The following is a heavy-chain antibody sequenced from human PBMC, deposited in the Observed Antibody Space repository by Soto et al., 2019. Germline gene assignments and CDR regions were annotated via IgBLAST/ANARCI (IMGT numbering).Heavy chain of an antibody. CDR3: ARQYGSRYYFDY. Sequence: QVQLVQSGAEVKKPGSSVKVSCKASGGTFSSYTISWVRQAPGQGLEWMGRIIPILGIANYAQKFQGRVTITADKSTSTAYMELSSLRSEDTAVYYWARQYGSRYYFDYWGQGTLVTVSS. D-gene: IGHD3-10*01. J-gene: IGHJ4*02. V-gene: IGHV1-69*02. CDR2: IIPILGIA. CDR1: GGTFSSYT.